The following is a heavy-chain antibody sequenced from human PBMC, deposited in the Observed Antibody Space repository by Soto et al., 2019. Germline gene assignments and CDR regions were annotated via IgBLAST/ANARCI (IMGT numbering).Heavy chain of an antibody. V-gene: IGHV3-15*01. CDR2: IKSKTDGGTT. D-gene: IGHD5-12*01. CDR1: GFTFSNAW. J-gene: IGHJ6*03. CDR3: TTDRGGYDIYYYYYYYMDV. Sequence: GGSLRLSCAASGFTFSNAWMSWVRQAPGKGLEWVGRIKSKTDGGTTDYAAPVKGRFTISRDDSKNTLYLQMNSLKTEDTAVYYCTTDRGGYDIYYYYYYYMDVWGKGTTVTVSS.